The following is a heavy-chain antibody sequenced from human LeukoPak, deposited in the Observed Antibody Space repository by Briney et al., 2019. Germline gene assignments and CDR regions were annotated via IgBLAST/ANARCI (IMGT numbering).Heavy chain of an antibody. J-gene: IGHJ4*02. CDR1: GGSFSGYY. CDR2: INHSGST. D-gene: IGHD4-17*01. Sequence: SESLSLTCAVYGGSFSGYYWSWIRQPPGKGLEWIGEINHSGSTNYNPSLKSRVTISVDTSKNQFSLKLSSVTAADTAVYYCAREGYGDYPGSDYWGQGTLVTVSS. CDR3: AREGYGDYPGSDY. V-gene: IGHV4-34*01.